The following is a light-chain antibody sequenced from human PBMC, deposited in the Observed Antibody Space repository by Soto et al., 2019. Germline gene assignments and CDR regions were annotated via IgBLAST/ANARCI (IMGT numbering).Light chain of an antibody. CDR2: GAS. Sequence: EIVLTQSPGTLSLSPGKRATLSCRASQSVSSSYLAWYQQKPGQAPRLLIDGASGRATGIPDRFSGSGSGTDFALTISRLEPEDFAVYYCQQDGSSPPGTFGQGTRLEIK. J-gene: IGKJ5*01. CDR3: QQDGSSPPGT. V-gene: IGKV3-20*01. CDR1: QSVSSSY.